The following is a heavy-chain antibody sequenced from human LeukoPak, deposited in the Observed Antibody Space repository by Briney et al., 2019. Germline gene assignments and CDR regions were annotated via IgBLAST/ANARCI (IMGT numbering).Heavy chain of an antibody. V-gene: IGHV4-59*05. Sequence: PSETLSLTCTVSGGSISSYYWSWIRQPPGKGLGWIGSIYYSGSTYYNPSLKSRVTISVDTSKNQFSLKLRSVTAADTAVYYCASEGWNYIYWGQGTLVTVSA. CDR2: IYYSGST. CDR1: GGSISSYY. D-gene: IGHD1-7*01. J-gene: IGHJ4*02. CDR3: ASEGWNYIY.